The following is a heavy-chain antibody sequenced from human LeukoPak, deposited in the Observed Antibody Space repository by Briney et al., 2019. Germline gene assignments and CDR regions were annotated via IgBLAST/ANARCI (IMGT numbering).Heavy chain of an antibody. V-gene: IGHV1-18*01. J-gene: IGHJ4*02. Sequence: GASVKVSCKASGYTFTSYGISWVRQAPGQGLEWMGWISAYNGNTNYAQKLQGRVTMTTDTSTSTAYMELRSLRSDDTAVYYCARVGAPYCSSTSCYQPKPGYFDYWGQGTLVTVSS. CDR2: ISAYNGNT. CDR1: GYTFTSYG. D-gene: IGHD2-2*01. CDR3: ARVGAPYCSSTSCYQPKPGYFDY.